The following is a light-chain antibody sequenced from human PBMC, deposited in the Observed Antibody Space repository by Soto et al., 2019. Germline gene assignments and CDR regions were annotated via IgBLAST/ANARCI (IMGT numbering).Light chain of an antibody. CDR2: GNC. CDR3: QSYDSSLSGWV. V-gene: IGLV1-40*01. J-gene: IGLJ3*02. CDR1: SSNIGAGYD. Sequence: QSVLTQPPSVSGAPGQRVTISCTGSSSNIGAGYDVHWYQQLPGTAPKLLIYGNCNRPSGVPDRFSGSKSGTSASLAITGLQAEDEADYYCQSYDSSLSGWVFGGGTKVTVL.